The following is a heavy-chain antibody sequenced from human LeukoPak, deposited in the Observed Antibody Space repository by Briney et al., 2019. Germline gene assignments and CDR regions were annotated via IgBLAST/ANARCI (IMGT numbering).Heavy chain of an antibody. V-gene: IGHV4-34*01. CDR1: GGSISSYY. CDR2: INHSGST. J-gene: IGHJ6*02. CDR3: ARGDVLLWFGELLPPSDYGMDV. Sequence: PSETLSLTCTVSGGSISSYYWSWIRQPPGKGLEWIGEINHSGSTNYNPSLESRVTISVDTSKNQFSLKLSSVTAADTAVYYCARGDVLLWFGELLPPSDYGMDVWGQGTTVTVSS. D-gene: IGHD3-10*01.